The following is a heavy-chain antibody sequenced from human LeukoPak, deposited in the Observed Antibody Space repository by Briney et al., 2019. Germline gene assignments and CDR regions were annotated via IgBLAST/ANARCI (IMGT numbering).Heavy chain of an antibody. Sequence: PGGSLRLSCVASGFTFSDYAMSWVRQAPGKGLEWVSAITGNGASTYYADSVKGRFTISRDNSKNTLYLQMNSLRGEDTAVYNCAKLSGYSYGYGHHLDFWGQGSLVTVSS. D-gene: IGHD5-18*01. CDR2: ITGNGAST. CDR3: AKLSGYSYGYGHHLDF. CDR1: GFTFSDYA. V-gene: IGHV3-23*01. J-gene: IGHJ4*02.